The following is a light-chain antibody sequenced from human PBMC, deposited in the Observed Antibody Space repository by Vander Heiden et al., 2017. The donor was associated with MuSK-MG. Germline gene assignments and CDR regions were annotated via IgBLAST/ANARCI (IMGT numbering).Light chain of an antibody. CDR1: QSVSSN. J-gene: IGKJ1*01. CDR2: GAS. CDR3: QWDNNWPRT. V-gene: IGKV3-15*01. Sequence: EIVMTQSPATLSVSPGERATLSCRASQSVSSNLAWYQQKPGQAPRLLIYGASTRATGIPATFSGTGSGTEFTLTISSLQSEDFAVYYSQWDNNWPRTFGQGTKVEIK.